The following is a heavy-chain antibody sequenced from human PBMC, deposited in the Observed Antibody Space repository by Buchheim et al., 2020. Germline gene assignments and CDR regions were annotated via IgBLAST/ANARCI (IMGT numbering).Heavy chain of an antibody. CDR3: VRADCTHVVCPFQS. V-gene: IGHV4-30-4*01. D-gene: IGHD2-21*01. CDR2: IHSTAIT. CDR1: RGSVGSDDSF. J-gene: IGHJ5*02. Sequence: QVQLRESGPGLVRPSESLSLTCSVSRGSVGSDDSFWTWIRQPPGKGLECIGHIHSTAITYYNPSLERRATISADTSKNQVSLTLRSVTAADTAVYYCVRADCTHVVCPFQSWGQGTL.